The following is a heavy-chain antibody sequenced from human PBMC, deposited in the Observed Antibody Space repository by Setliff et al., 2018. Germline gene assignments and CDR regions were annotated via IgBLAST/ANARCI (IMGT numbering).Heavy chain of an antibody. CDR1: GFTFSNAW. D-gene: IGHD4-17*01. J-gene: IGHJ6*03. CDR2: IKSKTDGGTT. CDR3: TTSISEDYDYGENEGVYYYYYYMGV. Sequence: GGSLRLSCAASGFTFSNAWMSWVRQAPGKGLEWVGRIKSKTDGGTTDYAAPVKGRFTISRDDSKNTLYLQMNSLKTEDTAVYYCTTSISEDYDYGENEGVYYYYYYMGVWGKGTTVTVSS. V-gene: IGHV3-15*01.